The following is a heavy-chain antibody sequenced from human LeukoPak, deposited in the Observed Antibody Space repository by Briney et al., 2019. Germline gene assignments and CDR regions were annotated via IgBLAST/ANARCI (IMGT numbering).Heavy chain of an antibody. CDR1: GYSFTNYW. CDR3: ARHMTEGSGYYRFDY. D-gene: IGHD3-22*01. Sequence: GESLKISCKGSGYSFTNYWIAWVRQMPGKGLECMGIIYPGGSDTRYSPSFQGQVTISADKSINTAYLQWSGLKASDTAMYYCARHMTEGSGYYRFDYWGQGTLVTVSS. J-gene: IGHJ4*02. V-gene: IGHV5-51*01. CDR2: IYPGGSDT.